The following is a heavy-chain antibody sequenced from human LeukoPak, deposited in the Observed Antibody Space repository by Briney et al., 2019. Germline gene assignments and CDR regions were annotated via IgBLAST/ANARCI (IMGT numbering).Heavy chain of an antibody. CDR3: ARVSLPSEYSGGFDY. D-gene: IGHD1-26*01. Sequence: SVKVSCKASGGTFSSYATSWVRQAPGQGLEWMGGIIPIFGTANYAQKFQGRVTITADESTSTAYMELSSLRSEDTAVYYCARVSLPSEYSGGFDYWGQGTLVTVSS. CDR2: IIPIFGTA. CDR1: GGTFSSYA. V-gene: IGHV1-69*13. J-gene: IGHJ4*02.